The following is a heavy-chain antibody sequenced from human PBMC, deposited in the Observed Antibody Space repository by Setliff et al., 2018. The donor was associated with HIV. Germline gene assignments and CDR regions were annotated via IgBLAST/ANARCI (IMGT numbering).Heavy chain of an antibody. J-gene: IGHJ4*02. CDR2: IFVGDSTT. CDR3: AREGPKTYYFDY. CDR1: GYAFTSYH. V-gene: IGHV1-46*01. Sequence: ASVKVSCKTSGYAFTSYHIHWMRQAPGQGLEWMGKIFVGDSTTHYAQKFQGRVTLTSDTSTNTVYMELSSLRSEDTAVYYCAREGPKTYYFDYWGQGTLVTVSS.